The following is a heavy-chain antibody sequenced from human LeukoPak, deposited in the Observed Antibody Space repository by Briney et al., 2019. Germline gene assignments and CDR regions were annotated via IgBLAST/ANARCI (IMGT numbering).Heavy chain of an antibody. J-gene: IGHJ3*02. Sequence: GGSLRLSCAASGFTFSSYAMSWVRQAPGKGLEWVAVISYDGSNKYYADSVKGRFTISRDNSKNTLYLQMNSLRAEDTAVYYCARDSSSWYGAFDIWGQGTMVTVSS. CDR1: GFTFSSYA. CDR3: ARDSSSWYGAFDI. D-gene: IGHD6-13*01. V-gene: IGHV3-30-3*01. CDR2: ISYDGSNK.